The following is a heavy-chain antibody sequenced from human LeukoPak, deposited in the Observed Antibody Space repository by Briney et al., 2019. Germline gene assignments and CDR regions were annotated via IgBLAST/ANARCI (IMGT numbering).Heavy chain of an antibody. Sequence: SVKVSCKASGGTFSSYAISWVRQAPGQGLEWMGRIIPILGIANYAQKFQGRVTITADKSTSTAYMELSSLRSDDTAVYYCARGTTKNWFDPWGQGTLVTVSS. CDR3: ARGTTKNWFDP. CDR1: GGTFSSYA. J-gene: IGHJ5*02. CDR2: IIPILGIA. V-gene: IGHV1-69*04. D-gene: IGHD1-1*01.